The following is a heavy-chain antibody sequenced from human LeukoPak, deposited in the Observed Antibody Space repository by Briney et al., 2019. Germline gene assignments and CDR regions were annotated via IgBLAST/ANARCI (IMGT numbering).Heavy chain of an antibody. CDR1: GDSISSSGYY. V-gene: IGHV4-39*01. CDR3: ARLGVVVAATQIDY. J-gene: IGHJ4*02. CDR2: IHYSGST. D-gene: IGHD2-15*01. Sequence: SETLSLTCTVSGDSISSSGYYWGWIRRPPGKGLEWIGRIHYSGSTYYTPSLKSRVTTSVDTSRNQSSLKLPSVTAADTAVYHCARLGVVVAATQIDYWGQGTLVTVSS.